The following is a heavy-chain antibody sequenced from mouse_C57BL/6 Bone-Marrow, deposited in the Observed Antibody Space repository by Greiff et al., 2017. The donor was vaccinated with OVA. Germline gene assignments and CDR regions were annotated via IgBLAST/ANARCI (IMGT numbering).Heavy chain of an antibody. V-gene: IGHV1-81*01. CDR3: AIYYYGSRYFDY. D-gene: IGHD1-1*01. Sequence: QVQLKQSGAELARPGASVKLSCKASGYTFTSYGISWVKQRTGQGLEWIGEIYPRSGNTYYNEKFKGQATLTADKSSSTAYMVLRSLTSEDSAVYFCAIYYYGSRYFDYWGQGTTLTVSS. CDR1: GYTFTSYG. CDR2: IYPRSGNT. J-gene: IGHJ2*01.